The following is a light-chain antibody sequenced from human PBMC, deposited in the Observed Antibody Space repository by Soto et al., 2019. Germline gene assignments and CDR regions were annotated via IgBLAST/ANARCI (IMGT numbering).Light chain of an antibody. CDR2: VGTGGIVG. CDR1: SGYSNYK. Sequence: QSVLTQPPSASASLGASVTLNCTLSSGYSNYKVDWYQQRPGKGPRFVMRVGTGGIVGSKGDGIPDRFSVLGSGLNRYLTIKNIQEEDESDYHCGADHGSGSNFVYVFGTGTKLTVL. J-gene: IGLJ1*01. CDR3: GADHGSGSNFVYV. V-gene: IGLV9-49*01.